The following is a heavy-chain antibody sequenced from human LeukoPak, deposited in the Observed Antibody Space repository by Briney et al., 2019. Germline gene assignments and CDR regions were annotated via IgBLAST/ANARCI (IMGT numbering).Heavy chain of an antibody. J-gene: IGHJ4*02. CDR2: IKQDGSEK. CDR3: TREREGGSTYYFDY. CDR1: GFTFSSYW. Sequence: PGGSLRLSCAASGFTFSSYWMSWVRQAPGKGLEWVANIKQDGSEKYYVDSVKGRFTISRDNAKNSLYLQMNSLRAEDTAVYYCTREREGGSTYYFDYWGQGTLVTVSS. D-gene: IGHD2-2*01. V-gene: IGHV3-7*01.